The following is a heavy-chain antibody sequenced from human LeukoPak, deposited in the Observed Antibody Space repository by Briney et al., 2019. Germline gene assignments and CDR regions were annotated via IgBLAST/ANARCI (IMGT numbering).Heavy chain of an antibody. D-gene: IGHD3-3*02. V-gene: IGHV1-46*01. CDR2: ISPGGGST. CDR3: GRVTFYAFDI. Sequence: GASVKVSCKASGYTFTNYYIHWVRQAPGQGLEWMGIISPGGGSTTYAQELQGRVTMTRDTSTSTVYMELSSLRSEDTAVYYCGRVTFYAFDIWGQGTMVTVSS. J-gene: IGHJ3*02. CDR1: GYTFTNYY.